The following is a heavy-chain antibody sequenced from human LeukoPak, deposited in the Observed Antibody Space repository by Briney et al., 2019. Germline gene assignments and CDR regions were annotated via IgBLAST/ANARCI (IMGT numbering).Heavy chain of an antibody. D-gene: IGHD2-15*01. CDR2: IYYSGST. V-gene: IGHV4-59*01. Sequence: SETLSLTCTVSGGSISSYYWSWIRQPPGKGLEWIGYIYYSGSTNYNPSLKSRVTISVDTSKNQFSLKLSSVTAADTAVYYCARGGCSGGSCYFYWFDPWGQGTLVTVSS. CDR1: GGSISSYY. J-gene: IGHJ5*02. CDR3: ARGGCSGGSCYFYWFDP.